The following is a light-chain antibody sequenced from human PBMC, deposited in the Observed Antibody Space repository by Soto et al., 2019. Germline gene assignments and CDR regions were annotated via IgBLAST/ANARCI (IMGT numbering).Light chain of an antibody. CDR3: QQYNNCPHT. V-gene: IGKV3-15*01. Sequence: EIVMTQSPATLSVSPGERPTISCRASQSVSSNLAWYQQKPGQAPRLLIYGASTRATGIPARFSGSRSGTEFTLTISSLQSEDFAFYYCQQYNNCPHTFGQGTKLEI. J-gene: IGKJ2*01. CDR2: GAS. CDR1: QSVSSN.